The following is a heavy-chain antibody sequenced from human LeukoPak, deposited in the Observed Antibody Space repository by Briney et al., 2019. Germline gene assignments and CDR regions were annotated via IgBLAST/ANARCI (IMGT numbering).Heavy chain of an antibody. CDR2: INPNSGGT. Sequence: ASATVSFKASGYTFTGYYMHWVRQAPGQGLEWMGWINPNSGGTNYAQKFQGRVTMTRDTSISTAYMELSRLRSDDTAVYYCAREATTVGYYYYGMDVWGQGTMVTVSS. J-gene: IGHJ6*02. CDR3: AREATTVGYYYYGMDV. CDR1: GYTFTGYY. D-gene: IGHD4-23*01. V-gene: IGHV1-2*02.